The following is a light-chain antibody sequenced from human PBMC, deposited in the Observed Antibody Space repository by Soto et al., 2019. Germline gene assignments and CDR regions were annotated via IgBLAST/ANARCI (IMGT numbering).Light chain of an antibody. CDR2: ADS. V-gene: IGLV1-47*02. CDR1: SSNIGNNY. Sequence: QSVLTQPPSVSAAPGQKVTISCSGSSSNIGNNYVSWYQQLPGTAPKLLIYADSQRPSGVPDRFSASKSGTSASLTISGLRSEDEAEYYCAVWDDSVFGKIFGGGTKVTVL. CDR3: AVWDDSVFGKI. J-gene: IGLJ2*01.